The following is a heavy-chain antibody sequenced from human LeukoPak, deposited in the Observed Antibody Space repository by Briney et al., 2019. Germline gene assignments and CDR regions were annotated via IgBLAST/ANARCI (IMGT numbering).Heavy chain of an antibody. J-gene: IGHJ5*02. CDR3: ARHWSWQQLPSFDP. V-gene: IGHV4-59*08. CDR1: GGSISSYY. Sequence: SETLSLTCTVSGGSISSYYWSWNRQPPGKGLEWIGYIYYSGSTNYNPSLRSRVTISVDTSKNQFSLKLSSVTAADTAVYYCARHWSWQQLPSFDPWGQGTLVTVSS. D-gene: IGHD6-13*01. CDR2: IYYSGST.